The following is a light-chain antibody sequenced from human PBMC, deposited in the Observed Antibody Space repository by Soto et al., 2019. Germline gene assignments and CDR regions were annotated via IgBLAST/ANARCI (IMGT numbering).Light chain of an antibody. V-gene: IGKV1-17*01. CDR1: QDIRND. J-gene: IGKJ1*01. CDR2: AAS. CDR3: QHHSTYPWT. Sequence: DIQMTQSPSSLSASVGDRVTITCRASQDIRNDLGWFQQKPGKAPTRLIYAASSLQSGVPSRFSGSGSGTEFALTVGSLQPEEFATYYCQHHSTYPWTFGQGTKVEV.